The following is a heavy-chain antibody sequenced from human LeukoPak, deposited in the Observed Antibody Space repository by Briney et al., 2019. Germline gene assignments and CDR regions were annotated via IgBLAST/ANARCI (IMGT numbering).Heavy chain of an antibody. J-gene: IGHJ4*02. D-gene: IGHD3-3*01. CDR1: GFTFSSYG. V-gene: IGHV3-30*18. CDR2: ISYDGSNK. CDR3: AKGFPYDFRSAFDY. Sequence: PGGSLRLSCAASGFTFSSYGMHWVHQAPGKGLEWVAVISYDGSNKYYADSVKGRFTISRDNSKNTLYLQMNSLRAEDTAVYYCAKGFPYDFRSAFDYWGQGTLVTVSS.